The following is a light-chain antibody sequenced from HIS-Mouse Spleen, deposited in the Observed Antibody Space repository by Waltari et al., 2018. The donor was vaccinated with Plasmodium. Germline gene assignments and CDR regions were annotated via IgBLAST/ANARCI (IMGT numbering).Light chain of an antibody. Sequence: IVLTQSPATLSVSPGERATLSCRASQSVSSNFSWYQQKPCQPPRLLIYGASTRATGIPARFSGSGSGTEFTLTISSLQSEDFAVYYCQQYNNWPPYTFGQGTKLEIK. CDR3: QQYNNWPPYT. J-gene: IGKJ2*01. CDR1: QSVSSN. CDR2: GAS. V-gene: IGKV3-15*01.